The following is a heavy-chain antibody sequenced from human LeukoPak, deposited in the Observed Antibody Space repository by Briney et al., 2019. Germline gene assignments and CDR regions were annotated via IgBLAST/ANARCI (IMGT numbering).Heavy chain of an antibody. J-gene: IGHJ4*02. CDR2: IYYSGST. CDR1: GGSINSSPYY. CDR3: AAGGDYSSSF. D-gene: IGHD6-13*01. Sequence: SETLSLTCTVSGGSINSSPYYWGWIRQPPGKGLEWIGNIYYSGSTYYNPSLKSRVTISVDTSKNQFSLKLSSVTAADTAVYYCAAGGDYSSSFWGQGTLVTVSS. V-gene: IGHV4-39*07.